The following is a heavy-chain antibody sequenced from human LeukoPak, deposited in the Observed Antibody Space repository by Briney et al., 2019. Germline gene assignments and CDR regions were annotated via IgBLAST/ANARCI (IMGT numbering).Heavy chain of an antibody. CDR1: GFTFSDYS. J-gene: IGHJ4*02. CDR2: ISSSGSTM. D-gene: IGHD1-26*01. Sequence: GGSLRLSCGASGFTFSDYSMNWIRQAPGKGLEWISYISSSGSTMYYADSVKGRFIISRDNAKSSLYLQMNSLRAEDTAIYYCARDNVGAWFLIDYWGQGNLVTVSS. V-gene: IGHV3-48*01. CDR3: ARDNVGAWFLIDY.